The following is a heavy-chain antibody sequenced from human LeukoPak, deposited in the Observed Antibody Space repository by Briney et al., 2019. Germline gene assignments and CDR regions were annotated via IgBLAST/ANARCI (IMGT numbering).Heavy chain of an antibody. J-gene: IGHJ6*02. CDR2: IIPIFGTA. Sequence: GASVKVSCKASGGTFSSYAISWVRQAPGQGLEWMGGIIPIFGTANYAQKFQGRVTITADESTSTAYMELSSLRSEDTAVYYCARDRGWPDWDYGMDVWGQGTTVTVSS. CDR3: ARDRGWPDWDYGMDV. CDR1: GGTFSSYA. V-gene: IGHV1-69*13. D-gene: IGHD3-9*01.